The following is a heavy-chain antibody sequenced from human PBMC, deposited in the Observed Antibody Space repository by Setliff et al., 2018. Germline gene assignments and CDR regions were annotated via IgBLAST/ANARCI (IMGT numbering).Heavy chain of an antibody. CDR1: SGSIGSHY. V-gene: IGHV4-59*11. D-gene: IGHD4-17*01. CDR3: ARAPPSVPYGDYGPRQYFDL. Sequence: ASETLSLTCSVSSGSIGSHYWNWMRQPPGKGLEWIGHVFHTGSTKYNPSLRSRVTISVDTSENYFSLRLTSVTAADTAVYYCARAPPSVPYGDYGPRQYFDLWGRSSLVTVSS. CDR2: VFHTGST. J-gene: IGHJ2*01.